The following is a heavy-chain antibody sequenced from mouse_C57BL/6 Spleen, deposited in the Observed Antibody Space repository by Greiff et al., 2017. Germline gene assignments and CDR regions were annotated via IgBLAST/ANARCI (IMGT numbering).Heavy chain of an antibody. CDR3: TSHYYGSSYGYFDV. CDR1: GFTFSDAW. Sequence: EVQGVESGGGLVQPGGSMKLSCAASGFTFSDAWMDWVRQSPEQGLEWVAEIRNKANNHATYYAESVKGRFTISRDDSKSSVYLQMNSLRAEDTGIYYCTSHYYGSSYGYFDVWGTGTTVTVSS. CDR2: IRNKANNHAT. V-gene: IGHV6-6*01. J-gene: IGHJ1*03. D-gene: IGHD1-1*01.